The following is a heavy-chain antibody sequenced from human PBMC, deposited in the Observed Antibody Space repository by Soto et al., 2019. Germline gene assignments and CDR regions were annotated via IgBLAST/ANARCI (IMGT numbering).Heavy chain of an antibody. CDR1: GGSISSGGYY. J-gene: IGHJ4*02. CDR3: ARERELEAPFDY. D-gene: IGHD3-10*01. CDR2: IYYSGST. V-gene: IGHV4-31*03. Sequence: LSLTCTVSGGSISSGGYYWSWIRQHPGKGLEWIGYIYYSGSTYYNPSLKSRVTISVDTSKNQFSLKLSSVTAADTAVYYCARERELEAPFDYWGQGTLVTVSS.